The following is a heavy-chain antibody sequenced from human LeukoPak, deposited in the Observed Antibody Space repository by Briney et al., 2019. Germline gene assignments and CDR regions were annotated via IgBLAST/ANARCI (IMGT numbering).Heavy chain of an antibody. CDR1: GFTFSSYA. J-gene: IGHJ4*02. Sequence: GRSLRLSCAASGFTFSSYAMNWVRQAPGKGLEWVSYISGDGYTKYSADSVKGRFTISRDSAKNSLYLQMNSLRAEDTAVYYCAREGSYSDSSGYYKINDYWGQGTLVTVSS. CDR2: ISGDGYTK. CDR3: AREGSYSDSSGYYKINDY. V-gene: IGHV3-48*01. D-gene: IGHD3-22*01.